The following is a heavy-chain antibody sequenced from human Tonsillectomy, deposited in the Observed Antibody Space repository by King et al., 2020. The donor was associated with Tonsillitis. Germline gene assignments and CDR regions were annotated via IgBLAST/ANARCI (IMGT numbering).Heavy chain of an antibody. CDR1: GFTFSSFA. V-gene: IGHV3-23*04. CDR2: ISGSGGDT. J-gene: IGHJ5*02. Sequence: VQLVESGGGLVQPGGSLRLSCAASGFTFSSFAMCWVRQAPGKGLGWVSAISGSGGDTYYADSVKGRFTISRDNSKNTLYLQMNSLRADDTAVYYCAKGGRGINWFDPWGQGTLVTVSS. D-gene: IGHD3-10*01. CDR3: AKGGRGINWFDP.